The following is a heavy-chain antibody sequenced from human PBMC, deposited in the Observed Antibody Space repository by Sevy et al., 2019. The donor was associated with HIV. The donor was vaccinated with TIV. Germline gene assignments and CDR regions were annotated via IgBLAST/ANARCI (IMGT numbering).Heavy chain of an antibody. J-gene: IGHJ4*02. Sequence: GGSLRLSCAASGFTFSTYWMHWVRQAPGKGLVWVSRINTDGRTTTYANSVKGRCTISRDNAKNTLYMEMNSLRAEDTAVYYCARDLSGGRDYWGQGTLVTVSS. CDR2: INTDGRTT. V-gene: IGHV3-74*01. CDR3: ARDLSGGRDY. D-gene: IGHD1-26*01. CDR1: GFTFSTYW.